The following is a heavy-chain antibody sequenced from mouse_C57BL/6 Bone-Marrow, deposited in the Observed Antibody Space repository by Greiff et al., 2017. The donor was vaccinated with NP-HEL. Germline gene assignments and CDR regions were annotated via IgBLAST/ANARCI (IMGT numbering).Heavy chain of an antibody. J-gene: IGHJ4*01. CDR2: IRNKANGYTT. D-gene: IGHD2-3*01. CDR1: GFTFTDYY. CDR3: ARSDGYYNYYYAMDY. Sequence: DVKLQESGGGLVQPGGSLSLSCAASGFTFTDYYMSWVRQPPGKALEWLGFIRNKANGYTTEYSASVKGRFTISRDNSQSILYLQMNALRAEDSATYYCARSDGYYNYYYAMDYWGQGTSVTVSS. V-gene: IGHV7-3*01.